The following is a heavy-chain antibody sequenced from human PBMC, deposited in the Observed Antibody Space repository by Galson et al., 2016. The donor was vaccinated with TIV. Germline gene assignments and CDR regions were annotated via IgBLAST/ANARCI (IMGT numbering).Heavy chain of an antibody. CDR1: GFSFVDYA. CDR2: ISGSGETT. V-gene: IGHV3-23*01. D-gene: IGHD5/OR15-5a*01. Sequence: SLRLSCAASGFSFVDYAMTWVRQAPGKGPEWVSVISGSGETTYYANSVKGRFTISRDNSKNTIHLQMKSLRAEDTAVYYCAKDSFYDSEAFDAWGQGTMVTVSS. CDR3: AKDSFYDSEAFDA. J-gene: IGHJ3*01.